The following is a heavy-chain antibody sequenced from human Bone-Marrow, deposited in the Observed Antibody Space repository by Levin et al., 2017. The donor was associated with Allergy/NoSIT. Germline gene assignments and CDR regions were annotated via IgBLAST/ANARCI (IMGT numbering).Heavy chain of an antibody. Sequence: GESLKISCADSGFTFSGHAMHWVRQAPGKGLEWVSTISGSGRSTYYADSVRGRFTISRAESRNTLFLQMNSLRAEDTAVYYCAVDDGSGYIAYWGQGTLVTVSS. CDR1: GFTFSGHA. V-gene: IGHV3-23*01. CDR3: AVDDGSGYIAY. J-gene: IGHJ4*02. CDR2: ISGSGRST. D-gene: IGHD5-12*01.